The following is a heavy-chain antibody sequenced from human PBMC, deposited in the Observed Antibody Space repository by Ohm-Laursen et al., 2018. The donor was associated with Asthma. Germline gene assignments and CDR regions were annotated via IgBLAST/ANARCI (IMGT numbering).Heavy chain of an antibody. Sequence: SLRLSCAASGFTFSSYGMHWVRQAPGKGLEWVAVIWYDGSNKYYADSVKGRFTISRDNSKNTLYLQMNSLRAEDTAVYYCARGIHSRGAAAGTIYYYYGMDVWGQGTTVTVS. D-gene: IGHD6-13*01. V-gene: IGHV3-33*01. CDR2: IWYDGSNK. CDR3: ARGIHSRGAAAGTIYYYYGMDV. J-gene: IGHJ6*02. CDR1: GFTFSSYG.